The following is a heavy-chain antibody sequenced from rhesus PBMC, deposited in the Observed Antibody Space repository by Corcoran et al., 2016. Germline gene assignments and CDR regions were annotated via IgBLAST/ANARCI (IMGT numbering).Heavy chain of an antibody. CDR2: IYGSSGST. V-gene: IGHV4-160*01. CDR3: ARGTIAAGLPLSFDY. J-gene: IGHJ4*01. D-gene: IGHD6-13*01. CDR1: GGSISSNY. Sequence: QVQLQESGPGLVKPSETLSLTCAVSGGSISSNYWSWIRQPPGKGLEWIGYIYGSSGSTYYTPSLKRRVTISPDTSKNQFSLKLSAVTAADTAVYYCARGTIAAGLPLSFDYWGQGVLVTVSS.